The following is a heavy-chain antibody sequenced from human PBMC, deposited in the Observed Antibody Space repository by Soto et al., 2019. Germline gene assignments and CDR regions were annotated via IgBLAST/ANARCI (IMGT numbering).Heavy chain of an antibody. J-gene: IGHJ6*02. CDR1: GFTFSSYS. CDR3: ARDFTYYYYSGMDV. V-gene: IGHV3-21*01. D-gene: IGHD3-16*01. CDR2: ISSSSSYI. Sequence: EVQLVESGGGLVKPGGSLRLSCAASGFTFSSYSMNWVRQAPGKGLEWVSSISSSSSYIYYADSVKGRFTISRDNAKNSLYLQMNSLRAEDTAVYYCARDFTYYYYSGMDVWGQGTTVTVSS.